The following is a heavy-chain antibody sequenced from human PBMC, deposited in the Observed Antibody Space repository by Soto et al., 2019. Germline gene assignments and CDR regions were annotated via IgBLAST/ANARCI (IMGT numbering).Heavy chain of an antibody. CDR1: GGSISSYY. J-gene: IGHJ5*02. CDR3: ATSEYCDSTSCYNWFDK. D-gene: IGHD3-22*01. CDR2: IYYSGST. Sequence: PSETLSLTCTVSGGSISSYYWSWIRQPPGKGLEWIGYIYYSGSTNYNPSLKSRVTISVDTSKNQFSLKLSSVTAADTAVYYCATSEYCDSTSCYNWFDKWGQGTLVTVSS. V-gene: IGHV4-59*01.